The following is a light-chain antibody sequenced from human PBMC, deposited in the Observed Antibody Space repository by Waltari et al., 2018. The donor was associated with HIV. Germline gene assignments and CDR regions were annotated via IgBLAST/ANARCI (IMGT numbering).Light chain of an antibody. J-gene: IGLJ2*01. CDR1: NIGVRS. CDR2: VDE. CDR3: QVWDSSSDHRI. Sequence: SYVLTPPPSESVASGKTARITCEGKNIGVRSVNWYQQKPGQAPVLVIYVDEDRPPGIPERFSGSSSGNTATLTINRVEAGDEADYYCQVWDSSSDHRIFGGGTKLTVL. V-gene: IGLV3-21*04.